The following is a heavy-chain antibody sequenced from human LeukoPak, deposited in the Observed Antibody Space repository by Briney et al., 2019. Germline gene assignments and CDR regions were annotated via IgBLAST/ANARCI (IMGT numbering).Heavy chain of an antibody. CDR2: ISSSSSYI. CDR1: GFTFSSYS. Sequence: GGSLRLSCAASGFTFSSYSMNWVRQAPGKGLEWVSSISSSSSYIYYADSVKGRFTISRDNAKNSLYLQMNSLRAEDTAVYYCARDLGPYYYDSSGYAPRPKDAFDIWGQGTMVTVSS. D-gene: IGHD3-22*01. V-gene: IGHV3-21*01. J-gene: IGHJ3*02. CDR3: ARDLGPYYYDSSGYAPRPKDAFDI.